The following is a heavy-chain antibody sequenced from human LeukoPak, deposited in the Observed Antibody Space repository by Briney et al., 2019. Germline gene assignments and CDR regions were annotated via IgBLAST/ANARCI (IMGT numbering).Heavy chain of an antibody. CDR3: AKRYYYGSGSFDY. CDR2: IRYDGTDK. CDR1: GFTFSSFG. D-gene: IGHD3-10*01. Sequence: GGSLRLSCAASGFTFSSFGMHWVRQAPGKGLEWVAFIRYDGTDKYYADSVKGRFTISRDNSKNTLYLQMNSLRAEDTAVYYCAKRYYYGSGSFDYWGQGTLVTVSS. J-gene: IGHJ4*02. V-gene: IGHV3-30*02.